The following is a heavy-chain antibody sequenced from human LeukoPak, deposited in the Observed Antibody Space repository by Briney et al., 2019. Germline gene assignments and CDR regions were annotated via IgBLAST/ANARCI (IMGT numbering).Heavy chain of an antibody. CDR3: ARGRDSFDY. CDR2: SRDKAHSYTT. Sequence: GGSLRLSCAVSGFIFSDYYMGWVRQAPGKGPEWVARSRDKAHSYTTEHAASVRGRFTISRDDSQNTLYLQMNNLKTEDTAVYFCARGRDSFDYLGQGVLITVSS. V-gene: IGHV3-72*01. CDR1: GFIFSDYY. J-gene: IGHJ4*02.